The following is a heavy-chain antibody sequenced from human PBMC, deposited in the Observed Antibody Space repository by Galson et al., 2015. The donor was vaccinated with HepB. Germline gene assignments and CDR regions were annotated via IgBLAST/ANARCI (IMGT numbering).Heavy chain of an antibody. D-gene: IGHD3-22*01. CDR3: ARVAMIVVVEGNWFDP. Sequence: SLRLSCAASGFTFSSYAMHWVRQAPGKGPEWVAVISYDGSNKYYADSVKGRFTISRDNSKNTLYLQMNSLRAEDTAVYYCARVAMIVVVEGNWFDPWGQGTLVTVSS. CDR1: GFTFSSYA. CDR2: ISYDGSNK. V-gene: IGHV3-30-3*01. J-gene: IGHJ5*02.